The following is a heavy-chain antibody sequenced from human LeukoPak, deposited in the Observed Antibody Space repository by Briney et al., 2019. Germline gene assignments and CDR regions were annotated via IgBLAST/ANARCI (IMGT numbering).Heavy chain of an antibody. Sequence: GGSLRLSCAASGFTFSSYAMSWVRQAPGKGLEWVSYISSSGRTIFYADSVKGRFTISRDSATNSLYLQMDSLRAEDTAVYYCARFDYADYLAFDYWGQGTLVTVSS. J-gene: IGHJ4*02. CDR2: ISSSGRTI. V-gene: IGHV3-48*04. D-gene: IGHD4-17*01. CDR1: GFTFSSYA. CDR3: ARFDYADYLAFDY.